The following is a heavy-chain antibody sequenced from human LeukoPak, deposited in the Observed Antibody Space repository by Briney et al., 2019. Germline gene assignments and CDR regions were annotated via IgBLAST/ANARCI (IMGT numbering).Heavy chain of an antibody. Sequence: GASVKVSCKASGGTFSSYAISWVRQAPGQGLEWMGGIIPIFGTANYAQKFQGRVTITTDESTSTAYMELSSLRSEDTAVYYCAADQYYYDSSGYAAFDIWGQGTMVTVSS. CDR2: IIPIFGTA. J-gene: IGHJ3*02. V-gene: IGHV1-69*05. D-gene: IGHD3-22*01. CDR1: GGTFSSYA. CDR3: AADQYYYDSSGYAAFDI.